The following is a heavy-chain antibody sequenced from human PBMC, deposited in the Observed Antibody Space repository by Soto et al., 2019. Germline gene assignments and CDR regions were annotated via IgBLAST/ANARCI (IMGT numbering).Heavy chain of an antibody. CDR3: ARPTRQWLGLRYYYGMDV. CDR1: GGPFSGYY. J-gene: IGHJ6*02. V-gene: IGHV4-34*01. CDR2: INHSGST. Sequence: SETLSLTCAVYGGPFSGYYWSWMRQPPGKGLEWMGEINHSGSTNYNPSLKSRVTISVDTSKNQFSLKLSSVTAADTAVYYCARPTRQWLGLRYYYGMDVWGQGTTVT. D-gene: IGHD6-19*01.